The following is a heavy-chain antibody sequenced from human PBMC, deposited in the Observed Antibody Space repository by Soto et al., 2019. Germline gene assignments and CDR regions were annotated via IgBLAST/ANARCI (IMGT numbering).Heavy chain of an antibody. CDR2: ISYDGSNK. Sequence: GGSLRLSCAASGFTFSSYAMHWVRQAPGKGLEWVAVISYDGSNKYYADSVKGRFTISRDNSKNTLYLQMNSLRAEDTAVYYCARERRSYYGSGSYFPNWGQGTLVTVSS. D-gene: IGHD3-10*01. CDR3: ARERRSYYGSGSYFPN. CDR1: GFTFSSYA. J-gene: IGHJ4*02. V-gene: IGHV3-30-3*01.